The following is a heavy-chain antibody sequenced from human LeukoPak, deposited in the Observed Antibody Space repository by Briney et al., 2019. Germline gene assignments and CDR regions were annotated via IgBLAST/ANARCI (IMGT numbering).Heavy chain of an antibody. CDR1: GGSISSYY. CDR3: ARQGGYCSGGSCYSKYYFDY. Sequence: SETLSLTCTVSGGSISSYYWSWIRQPPGKGLEWIGYIYHSGSTNYNPSLKSRVTISVDTSKNQFSLKLSSVTAADTAVYYCARQGGYCSGGSCYSKYYFDYWGQGTLVTVSS. CDR2: IYHSGST. J-gene: IGHJ4*02. D-gene: IGHD2-15*01. V-gene: IGHV4-59*08.